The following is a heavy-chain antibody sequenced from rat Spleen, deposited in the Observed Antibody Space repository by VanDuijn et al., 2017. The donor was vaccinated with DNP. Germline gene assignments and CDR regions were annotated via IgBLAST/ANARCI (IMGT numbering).Heavy chain of an antibody. J-gene: IGHJ2*01. CDR1: GFSFSNYG. D-gene: IGHD1-7*01. CDR3: ATHDWVN. V-gene: IGHV5-19*01. Sequence: EVQLVESGGGLVQPGRSLKLSCAASGFSFSNYGMHWIRQAPTKGLEWVASISPSGGSNYYRDSMKGRFTISRDNPKSTLYLQMDSLRSEDTATYYCATHDWVNWGQGVMVTVSS. CDR2: ISPSGGSN.